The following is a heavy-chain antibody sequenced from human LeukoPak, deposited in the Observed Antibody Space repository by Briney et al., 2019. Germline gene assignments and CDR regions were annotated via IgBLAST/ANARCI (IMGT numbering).Heavy chain of an antibody. CDR2: TYYSGST. CDR3: ARPPPRYCSSTSCPNWFDP. CDR1: GGSISSYY. Sequence: ETLSLTCTVSGGSISSYYWSWIRQPPGKGLEWIGYTYYSGSTNYNPSLKSRVTISVDTSKNQFSLKLSSVTAADTAVYYCARPPPRYCSSTSCPNWFDPWGQGTLVTVSS. J-gene: IGHJ5*02. V-gene: IGHV4-59*01. D-gene: IGHD2-2*01.